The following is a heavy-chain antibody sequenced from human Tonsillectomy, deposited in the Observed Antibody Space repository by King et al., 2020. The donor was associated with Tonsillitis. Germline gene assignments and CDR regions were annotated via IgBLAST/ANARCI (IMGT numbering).Heavy chain of an antibody. D-gene: IGHD4-23*01. Sequence: EVQLVESGAEVKKPGESLKISCKGSGYSFTSYWIGWVRQMPGKGLEWMGIIYPGDSDTRYSPSFQGQVTISADKSISTAYLQWSSLKASDTAMYYCARHLAPVTTVVTPGFDYWGQGTLVTVSS. CDR1: GYSFTSYW. V-gene: IGHV5-51*01. CDR2: IYPGDSDT. J-gene: IGHJ4*02. CDR3: ARHLAPVTTVVTPGFDY.